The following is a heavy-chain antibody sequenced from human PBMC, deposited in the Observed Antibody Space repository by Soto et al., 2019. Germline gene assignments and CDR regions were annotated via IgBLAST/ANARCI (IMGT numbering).Heavy chain of an antibody. CDR2: IIPIFGTA. CDR1: GGTFSSYA. Sequence: QVQLVQSGAEVKKPGSSVKVSCKASGGTFSSYAISWVRQAPGQGLEWMGGIIPIFGTANYAQKFQGRVTITAGKATRSALKELSRLRSEDTAVYYCSGGGIAAAGTLEEWFDPWGQGTLVSVSS. D-gene: IGHD6-13*01. J-gene: IGHJ5*02. CDR3: SGGGIAAAGTLEEWFDP. V-gene: IGHV1-69*14.